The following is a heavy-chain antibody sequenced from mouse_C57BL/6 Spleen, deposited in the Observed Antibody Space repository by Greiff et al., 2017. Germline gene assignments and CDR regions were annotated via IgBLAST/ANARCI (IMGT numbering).Heavy chain of an antibody. V-gene: IGHV3-6*01. D-gene: IGHD2-4*01. J-gene: IGHJ3*01. CDR1: GYSITSGYY. CDR2: ISYDGSN. Sequence: ESGPGLVKPSQSLSLTCSVTGYSITSGYYWNWIRQFPGNKLEWMGYISYDGSNNYNPSLKNRISLTRYTSKNQFFLKLNSVTTEDTATYYCASLYDYAWFAYWGQGTLVTVSA. CDR3: ASLYDYAWFAY.